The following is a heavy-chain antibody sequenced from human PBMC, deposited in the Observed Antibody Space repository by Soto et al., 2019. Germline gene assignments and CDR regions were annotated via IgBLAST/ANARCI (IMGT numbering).Heavy chain of an antibody. CDR2: ISWNSGSI. V-gene: IGHV3-9*01. CDR3: AKELNYYYYMDV. J-gene: IGHJ6*03. Sequence: GGSLRLSCAASGFTFDDYAMHWVRQAPGKGLEWVSGISWNSGSIGYADSVKGRFTISRDNAKNSLYLQMNSLRAEDTALYYCAKELNYYYYMDVWGKGTTVTVSS. CDR1: GFTFDDYA.